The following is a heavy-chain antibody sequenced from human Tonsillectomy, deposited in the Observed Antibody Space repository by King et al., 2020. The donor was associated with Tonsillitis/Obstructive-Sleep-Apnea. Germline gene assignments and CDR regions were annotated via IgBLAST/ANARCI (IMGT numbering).Heavy chain of an antibody. J-gene: IGHJ6*02. CDR2: IYPGDSDT. CDR3: ARQWVAETGTSYYYSGMDV. V-gene: IGHV5-51*01. Sequence: QLVQSGPEVKKPGESLKISCEASGYNFTIYWIVWVRQMPGKGLERMGFIYPGDSDTRYSPSFKGQVTISADKSISTAYLQWSSLKASDTALYYCARQWVAETGTSYYYSGMDVWGQGTTVTVSS. CDR1: GYNFTIYW. D-gene: IGHD6-13*01.